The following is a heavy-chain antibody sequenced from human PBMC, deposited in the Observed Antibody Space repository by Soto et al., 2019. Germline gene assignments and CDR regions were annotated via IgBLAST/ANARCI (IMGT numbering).Heavy chain of an antibody. CDR1: GFSLSTSGVG. Sequence: QITLKESGPTLVKPTQTLTLTCTFSGFSLSTSGVGVGWIRQPPGKALEWLALIYWDDDKRYSPSLKSRLTIPKDTPKNHVVLTMTNMDPVDTAPYYCAHAGDGYNLADYWGQGTLVTVSS. D-gene: IGHD1-1*01. J-gene: IGHJ4*02. V-gene: IGHV2-5*02. CDR3: AHAGDGYNLADY. CDR2: IYWDDDK.